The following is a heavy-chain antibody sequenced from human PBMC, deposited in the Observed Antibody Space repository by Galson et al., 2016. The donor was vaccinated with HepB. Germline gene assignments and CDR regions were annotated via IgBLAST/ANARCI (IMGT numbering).Heavy chain of an antibody. CDR2: ISYEGSRT. V-gene: IGHV3-30-3*01. D-gene: IGHD3-16*01. Sequence: SLRLSCATFDFTFSGYAMHWVRQAPGKGLKWVAVISYEGSRTDYADSVKGRFTISRDNSKNTVFLQMNSLRVIDTAVYYCARDDYGYGNYLDSWGQGTLVTVSS. CDR1: DFTFSGYA. J-gene: IGHJ4*02. CDR3: ARDDYGYGNYLDS.